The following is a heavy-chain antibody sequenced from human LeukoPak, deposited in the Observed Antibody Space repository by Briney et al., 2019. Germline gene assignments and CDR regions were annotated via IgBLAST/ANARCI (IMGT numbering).Heavy chain of an antibody. J-gene: IGHJ4*02. Sequence: GGSLRLSCAASGFTFSGYSMNWVRQAPGKGLEWVSSISSSSSYIYYGDSVKGRSTISRDNAKNSLYLQLNSLRAEDTAVYYCASGSIVAYYFDYWGQGTLVTVSS. D-gene: IGHD6-13*01. CDR1: GFTFSGYS. CDR3: ASGSIVAYYFDY. CDR2: ISSSSSYI. V-gene: IGHV3-21*01.